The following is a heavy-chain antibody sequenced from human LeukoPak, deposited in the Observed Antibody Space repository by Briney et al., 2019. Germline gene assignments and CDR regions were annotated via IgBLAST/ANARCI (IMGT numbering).Heavy chain of an antibody. V-gene: IGHV3-NL1*01. CDR3: ARGGYSSELDY. CDR2: IYSGGST. CDR1: GFTFSNYG. D-gene: IGHD5-18*01. J-gene: IGHJ4*02. Sequence: GGSLRLSCAASGFTFSNYGMHWVRQAPGKGLEWVSVIYSGGSTYYADSVKGRFTISRDNSKNTLYLQMNSLGAEDTAVYFCARGGYSSELDYWGQGTLVTVSS.